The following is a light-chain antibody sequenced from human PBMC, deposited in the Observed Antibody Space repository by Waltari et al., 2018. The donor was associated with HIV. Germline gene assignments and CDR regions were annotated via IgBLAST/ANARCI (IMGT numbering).Light chain of an antibody. J-gene: IGKJ4*01. CDR1: ESLVHSDGRTY. Sequence: DIVMTQSPLSSPVTLGQPDSISCRSRESLVHSDGRTYLSWLQQKPGQPPRLLIYMISTRLSGVPDRITGSGAGTDFTLKISGVEAEDVGVYCCMRATRFPLTFGGGTKVEI. CDR3: MRATRFPLT. V-gene: IGKV2-24*01. CDR2: MIS.